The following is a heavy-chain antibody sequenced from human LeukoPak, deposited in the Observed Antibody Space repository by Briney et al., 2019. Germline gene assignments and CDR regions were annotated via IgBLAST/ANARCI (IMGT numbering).Heavy chain of an antibody. CDR3: ARPTTVGSLFDY. Sequence: PGGSLRLSCAASGFTFSDYWMSWVRQAPGKGLEWVANVKQDGSEKFYVDSVKGRFTISRDNAKTSLYLQMNSLTVEDTAVYYCARPTTVGSLFDYWGQGTLVTVSS. CDR1: GFTFSDYW. CDR2: VKQDGSEK. J-gene: IGHJ4*02. D-gene: IGHD4-17*01. V-gene: IGHV3-7*01.